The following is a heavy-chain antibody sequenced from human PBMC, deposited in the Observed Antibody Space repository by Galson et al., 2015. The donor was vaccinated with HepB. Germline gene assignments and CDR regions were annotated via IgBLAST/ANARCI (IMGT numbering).Heavy chain of an antibody. D-gene: IGHD5-18*01. CDR2: VNPSGGST. CDR1: GYTFTSYY. V-gene: IGHV1-46*01. J-gene: IGHJ3*02. CDR3: ARASSVDTAMVKPFDI. Sequence: SVKVSCKASGYTFTSYYMHWVRQAPGQGLEWMGIVNPSGGSTSYAQKFQGRVTMTRDTSTSTVYMELSSLRSEDTAVYYCARASSVDTAMVKPFDIWGQGTMVTVSS.